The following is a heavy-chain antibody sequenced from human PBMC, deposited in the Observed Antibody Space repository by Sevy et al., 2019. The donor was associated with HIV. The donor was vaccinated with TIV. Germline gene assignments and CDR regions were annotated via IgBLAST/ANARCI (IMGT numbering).Heavy chain of an antibody. V-gene: IGHV3-30*03. CDR3: ARRGLGGYEYSIDN. Sequence: GGSLRLSCAVSGFTFSSYVLHWVRQAPGKGLEWVALLSNDGSKKYYVHSVKGRFTISRDNSKNILLLQMNSLRPEDTAVYYCARRGLGGYEYSIDNWGQGTLVTVSS. CDR1: GFTFSSYV. J-gene: IGHJ4*02. D-gene: IGHD5-12*01. CDR2: LSNDGSKK.